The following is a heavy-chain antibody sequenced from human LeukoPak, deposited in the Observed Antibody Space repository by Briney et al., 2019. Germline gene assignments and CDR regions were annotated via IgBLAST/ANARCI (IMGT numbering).Heavy chain of an antibody. CDR3: AKGGATVIDY. J-gene: IGHJ4*02. D-gene: IGHD4-17*01. V-gene: IGHV3-74*01. Sequence: GGSLRLSCAASGLTFSNYWMHWVRQAPGKGLVWVSRINSDGSSTTSADSVKGRFTISRDNAKNTLYLQMNSLRAEDTAVYYCAKGGATVIDYWGQGTLVTVSS. CDR1: GLTFSNYW. CDR2: INSDGSST.